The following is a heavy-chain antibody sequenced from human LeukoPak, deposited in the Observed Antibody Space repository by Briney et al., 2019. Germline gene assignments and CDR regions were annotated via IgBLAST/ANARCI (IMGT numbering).Heavy chain of an antibody. CDR1: GFTFSSYA. CDR2: ISGSGGST. Sequence: GGSLRLSCAASGFTFSSYAMSWVRQAPGKGLEWVSAISGSGGSTYYADSVKGRFTISRDNSKSTLYLQMNSLRAEDTAVYYCAKGSFHYDILTGYADYFDYWGQGTLVTVSS. CDR3: AKGSFHYDILTGYADYFDY. V-gene: IGHV3-23*01. D-gene: IGHD3-9*01. J-gene: IGHJ4*02.